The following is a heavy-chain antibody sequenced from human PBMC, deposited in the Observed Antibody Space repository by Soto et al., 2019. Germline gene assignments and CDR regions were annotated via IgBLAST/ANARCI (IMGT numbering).Heavy chain of an antibody. J-gene: IGHJ4*02. D-gene: IGHD2-2*03. V-gene: IGHV4-30-4*01. CDR3: ARVRGGYCSSTSCYPKEYDY. Sequence: LSLTCTVSGGSISSGDYYWSWIRQPPGKGLEWIGYIYYSGSTYYNPSLKSRVTISVDTSKNQFSLKLSSVTAADTAVYYCARVRGGYCSSTSCYPKEYDYWGQGTLVTVSS. CDR2: IYYSGST. CDR1: GGSISSGDYY.